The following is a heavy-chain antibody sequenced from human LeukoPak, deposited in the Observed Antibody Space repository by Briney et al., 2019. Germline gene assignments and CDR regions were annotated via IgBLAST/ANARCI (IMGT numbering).Heavy chain of an antibody. CDR1: GGSISSGDYY. CDR2: VYYSGRT. Sequence: SETLSLTCTVSGGSISSGDYYWSWIGQPPGKGLEWIGHVYYSGRTYYNPSLKSRLTVSVDTSKNQFSLKLSSVTAADTAVYYCARAVYSNSYHFDYWGQGTLLTVSS. J-gene: IGHJ4*02. CDR3: ARAVYSNSYHFDY. V-gene: IGHV4-30-4*08. D-gene: IGHD6-6*01.